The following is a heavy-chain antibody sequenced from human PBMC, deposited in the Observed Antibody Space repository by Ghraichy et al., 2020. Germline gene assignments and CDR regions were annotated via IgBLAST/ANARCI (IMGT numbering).Heavy chain of an antibody. D-gene: IGHD3-9*01. CDR2: INGGNGET. J-gene: IGHJ5*02. CDR3: ARDRRQYDTLTGYSYWFDP. Sequence: ASVKVSCKASGYNLTRYAMHWVRQALGQRLEWMGRINGGNGETKYSQKFQGRVFITRDTSASIVYMELTSLRSEDTSVYYCARDRRQYDTLTGYSYWFDPWGQGTLVTVSS. CDR1: GYNLTRYA. V-gene: IGHV1-3*01.